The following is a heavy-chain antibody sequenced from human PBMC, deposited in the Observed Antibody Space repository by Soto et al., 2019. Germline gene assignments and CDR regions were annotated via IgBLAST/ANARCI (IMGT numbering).Heavy chain of an antibody. CDR2: ISSSSSTI. CDR1: GFTFSSYS. CDR3: AGVTLRLWYFDL. V-gene: IGHV3-48*01. D-gene: IGHD4-17*01. J-gene: IGHJ2*01. Sequence: EVQLVESGGGLVQPGGSLRLSCAASGFTFSSYSMNWVRQAPGKGREWVSYISSSSSTIYYADSVKGRFTISRDNAKNSLCLQMNSLRAEDTAVYYCAGVTLRLWYFDLWGRGTLVTVSS.